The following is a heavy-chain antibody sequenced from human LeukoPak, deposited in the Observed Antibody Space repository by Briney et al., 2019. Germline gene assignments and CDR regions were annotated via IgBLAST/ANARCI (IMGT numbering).Heavy chain of an antibody. CDR2: ISSSSNTI. D-gene: IGHD4-17*01. V-gene: IGHV3-48*01. CDR1: GFTFSTYS. CDR3: ARAAYGGNYDY. J-gene: IGHJ4*02. Sequence: GGSLGLSCAASGFTFSTYSMNWVRQAPGKGLEWISYISSSSNTIYYADSVKGRFTISRDNAKNSLYLQMNSLRAEDTAVYYCARAAYGGNYDYWGQGIWVTVSS.